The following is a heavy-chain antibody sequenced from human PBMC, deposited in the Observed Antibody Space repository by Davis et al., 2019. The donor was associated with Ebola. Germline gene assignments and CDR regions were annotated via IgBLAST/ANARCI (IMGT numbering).Heavy chain of an antibody. J-gene: IGHJ4*02. Sequence: SETLSLTCTVSGGSVSSGAYYWSWIRQPPGKGLEWIGEINHSGSTNYNPSLKSRVTISVDTSKNQFSLKLSSVTAADTAVYYCARIPPIWRRVDYWGQGTLVTVSS. CDR1: GGSVSSGAYY. CDR3: ARIPPIWRRVDY. D-gene: IGHD3-3*01. CDR2: INHSGST. V-gene: IGHV4-61*08.